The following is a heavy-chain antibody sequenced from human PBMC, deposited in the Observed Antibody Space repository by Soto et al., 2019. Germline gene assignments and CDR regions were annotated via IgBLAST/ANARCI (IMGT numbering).Heavy chain of an antibody. D-gene: IGHD3-10*01. V-gene: IGHV3-74*01. CDR3: TRDIGGWGAY. Sequence: EVQLVESGGGLVQPGGSLRLSCAASGFMFSNFWMHWVRQVPGKGLMWVSRINEDGRIINYADSVKGRFTISRDNARDTLYLEMNRLRAEDKAIYYYTRDIGGWGAYWGQGALVTVSS. J-gene: IGHJ4*02. CDR2: INEDGRII. CDR1: GFMFSNFW.